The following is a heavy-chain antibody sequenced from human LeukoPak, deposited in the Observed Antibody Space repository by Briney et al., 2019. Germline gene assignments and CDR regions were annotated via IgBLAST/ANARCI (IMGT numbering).Heavy chain of an antibody. Sequence: SETLSLTCTVSGGSISGYYWSWIRQPPGKGLEWIGYIYHSGSTYYNPSLKSRVTISVDRSKNQFSLKLTSVTAADTALYYCARDSGTYNMGYWGQGILVTVSS. J-gene: IGHJ4*02. CDR2: IYHSGST. CDR1: GGSISGYY. D-gene: IGHD1-26*01. V-gene: IGHV4-59*12. CDR3: ARDSGTYNMGY.